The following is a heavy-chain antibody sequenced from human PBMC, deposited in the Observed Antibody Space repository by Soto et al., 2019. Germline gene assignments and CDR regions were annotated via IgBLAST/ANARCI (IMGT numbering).Heavy chain of an antibody. CDR3: ARAHDFWGGRQQPIDS. D-gene: IGHD3-3*01. Sequence: ETLSLTCAVSGGSFRGFYWTWSRQSPGKGLEWLGDIYHVGITNYNPSLKSRVSTPVDTSKIQFSLKLSSVTAADTAVYYWARAHDFWGGRQQPIDSWGQGTLVTVSS. CDR2: IYHVGIT. V-gene: IGHV4-34*01. CDR1: GGSFRGFY. J-gene: IGHJ4*02.